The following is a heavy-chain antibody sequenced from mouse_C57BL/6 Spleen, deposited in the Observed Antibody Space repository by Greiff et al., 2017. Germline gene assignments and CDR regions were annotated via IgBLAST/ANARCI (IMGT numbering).Heavy chain of an antibody. D-gene: IGHD2-5*01. Sequence: QVQLKQSGAELVRPGASVKLSCKASGYTFTDYYINWVKQRPGQGLEWIARIYPGSGNTYYNEKFKGKATLTAEKSSSTAYMQLSSLTSEDSAVYFCARSYSNYAFDYWGQGTTLTVSS. J-gene: IGHJ2*01. CDR2: IYPGSGNT. CDR1: GYTFTDYY. V-gene: IGHV1-76*01. CDR3: ARSYSNYAFDY.